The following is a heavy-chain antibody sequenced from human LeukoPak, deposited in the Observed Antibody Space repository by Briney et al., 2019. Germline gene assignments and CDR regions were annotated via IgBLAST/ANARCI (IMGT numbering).Heavy chain of an antibody. CDR3: QSDRKSGGYGTDP. CDR2: IYYSGST. J-gene: IGHJ5*02. Sequence: SETLSLTCTVSGGSISSGGYYWSWIRQHPGKGLEWIGYIYYSGSTYYNPSLKSRVTISVDTSKNQFSLKLSSVTAADTAVYSWQSDRKSGGYGTDPWGQGTLVTFST. CDR1: GGSISSGGYY. V-gene: IGHV4-31*03. D-gene: IGHD1-26*01.